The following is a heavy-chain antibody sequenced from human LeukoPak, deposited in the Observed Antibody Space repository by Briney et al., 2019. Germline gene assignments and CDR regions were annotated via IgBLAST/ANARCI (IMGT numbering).Heavy chain of an antibody. CDR1: GGSVSSYY. CDR3: ARVRGTIFGVVSDAFDI. D-gene: IGHD3-3*01. J-gene: IGHJ3*02. V-gene: IGHV4-4*07. CDR2: IYTSGST. Sequence: PSETLSLTCTVSGGSVSSYYWSWIRQPAGKGLEWIGRIYTSGSTNYNPSLKSRVTMSVDTSKNQFSLKLSSVTAADTAVYYCARVRGTIFGVVSDAFDIWGQGTMVTVSS.